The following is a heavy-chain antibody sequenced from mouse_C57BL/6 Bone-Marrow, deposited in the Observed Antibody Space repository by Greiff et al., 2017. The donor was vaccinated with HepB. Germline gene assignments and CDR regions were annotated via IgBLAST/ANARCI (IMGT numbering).Heavy chain of an antibody. CDR3: ARYMGGPWFAY. CDR2: IHPNSGST. V-gene: IGHV1-64*01. CDR1: GYTFTSYW. J-gene: IGHJ3*01. D-gene: IGHD1-1*02. Sequence: VQLQQPGAELVKPGASVKLSCKASGYTFTSYWMHWVKQRPGQGLEWIGMIHPNSGSTNYNEKFKSKATLTVDKSSSTAYMQLSSLTSEDSAVYYCARYMGGPWFAYWGQGTLVTVSA.